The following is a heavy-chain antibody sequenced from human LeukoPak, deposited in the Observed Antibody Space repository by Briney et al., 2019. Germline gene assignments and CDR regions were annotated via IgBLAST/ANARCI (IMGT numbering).Heavy chain of an antibody. CDR2: ISYDGNTK. Sequence: GGSLRLSCLGSGFTFRNYPMYWVRQAPGKGLEWMAVISYDGNTKYYADSVKGRFTVSRDNSKNTLYLQMNSLRAEDTAVYYCAKVGSSGPVDYWGQGTLVTVSS. CDR3: AKVGSSGPVDY. D-gene: IGHD6-19*01. CDR1: GFTFRNYP. V-gene: IGHV3-30*04. J-gene: IGHJ4*02.